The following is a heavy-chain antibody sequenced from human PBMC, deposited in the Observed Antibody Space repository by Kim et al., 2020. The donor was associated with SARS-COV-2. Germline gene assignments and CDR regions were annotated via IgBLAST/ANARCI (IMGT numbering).Heavy chain of an antibody. Sequence: GGSLRLSCAASGFTFSSYEMNWVRQAPGKGLEWVSYISSSGSTIYYADSVKGRFTISRDNAKNSLYLQMNSLRAEDTAVYYCARGRQWLVGCFDYWGQGTLVTVSS. CDR3: ARGRQWLVGCFDY. CDR1: GFTFSSYE. D-gene: IGHD6-19*01. V-gene: IGHV3-48*03. CDR2: ISSSGSTI. J-gene: IGHJ4*02.